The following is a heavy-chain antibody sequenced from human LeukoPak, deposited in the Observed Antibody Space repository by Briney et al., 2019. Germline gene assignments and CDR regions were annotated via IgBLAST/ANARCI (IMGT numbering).Heavy chain of an antibody. CDR3: AKERDSSGYSRGDWFDP. Sequence: GGSLRLSCAASRFTFSSCAMSWVRQAPGKGLEWVSAISGSGGSTYYADSVKGRFTISRDNSKNTLYLQMNSLRAEDTAVYYCAKERDSSGYSRGDWFDPWGQGTLVTVSS. D-gene: IGHD3-22*01. CDR2: ISGSGGST. V-gene: IGHV3-23*01. CDR1: RFTFSSCA. J-gene: IGHJ5*02.